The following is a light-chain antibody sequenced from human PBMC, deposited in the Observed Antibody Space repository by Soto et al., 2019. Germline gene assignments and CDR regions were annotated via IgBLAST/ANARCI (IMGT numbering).Light chain of an antibody. J-gene: IGLJ1*01. CDR1: SSDVGGYNF. V-gene: IGLV2-14*01. CDR3: NSYTGSGYV. Sequence: QSALTQPASVSGSPGQSITVSCTGTSSDVGGYNFVSWYQQHPGKAPKLMIYEVSNRPSGVSNRFSGSKSGNTASLTISGLQPEDEADYYCNSYTGSGYVFGAGTKLTVL. CDR2: EVS.